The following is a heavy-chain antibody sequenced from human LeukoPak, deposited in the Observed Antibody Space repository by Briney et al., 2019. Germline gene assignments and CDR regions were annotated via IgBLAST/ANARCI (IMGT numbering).Heavy chain of an antibody. J-gene: IGHJ4*02. CDR1: GGSFSGYY. D-gene: IGHD2-2*02. CDR3: ARHVVYCSSTSCYNLDY. CDR2: INHSGST. V-gene: IGHV4-34*01. Sequence: SETLSLTRAVYGGSFSGYYWSWIRQPPGKGLEWIGEINHSGSTNYNPSLKSRVTISVDTSKNQFSLKLSSVTAADTAVYYCARHVVYCSSTSCYNLDYWGQGTLVTVSS.